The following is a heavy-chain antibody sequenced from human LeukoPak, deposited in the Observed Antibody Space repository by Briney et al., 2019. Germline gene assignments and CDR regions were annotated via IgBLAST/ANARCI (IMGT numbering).Heavy chain of an antibody. CDR2: INPNSGGT. Sequence: ASMKVSCKASGYTFTGYFMHWVRQAPGQGLEWMGRINPNSGGTNFAQKFQGRVTMTRDTSISTAYMELSRLRSDDTAVFYCARTPVEMSATGEFDYWGQGTLVTVSS. CDR1: GYTFTGYF. CDR3: ARTPVEMSATGEFDY. V-gene: IGHV1-2*06. D-gene: IGHD7-27*01. J-gene: IGHJ4*02.